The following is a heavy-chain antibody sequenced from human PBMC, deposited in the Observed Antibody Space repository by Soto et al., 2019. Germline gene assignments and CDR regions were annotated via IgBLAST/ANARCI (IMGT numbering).Heavy chain of an antibody. CDR1: GFTFSNYG. CDR2: ISYDGSNK. Sequence: HPGGSLRLSCAASGFTFSNYGMHWVRQAPGKGLEWVAFISYDGSNKYYAAPVKGRFTISRDDSKNTLYLQMNSLKTEDTAVYYCTTHMGGITIFGVVPGYWGQGTLVTVSS. D-gene: IGHD3-3*01. CDR3: TTHMGGITIFGVVPGY. V-gene: IGHV3-30*03. J-gene: IGHJ4*02.